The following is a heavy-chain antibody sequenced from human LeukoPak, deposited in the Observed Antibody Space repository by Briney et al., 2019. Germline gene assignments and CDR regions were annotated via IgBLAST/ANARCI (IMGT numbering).Heavy chain of an antibody. CDR1: GGSISSYY. V-gene: IGHV4-59*01. Sequence: PSETLSLTCTVSGGSISSYYWTWIRQAPGKGLEWIGYVYYTGNTNYNPSLRSRVTISLDTSKNQFSLRLSSVTAADTAVYYCARREAAGVFYFDYWGQGTLVTVSS. CDR3: ARREAAGVFYFDY. D-gene: IGHD6-13*01. J-gene: IGHJ4*02. CDR2: VYYTGNT.